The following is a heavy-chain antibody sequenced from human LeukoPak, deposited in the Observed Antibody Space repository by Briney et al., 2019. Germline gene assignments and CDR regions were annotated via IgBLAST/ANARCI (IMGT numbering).Heavy chain of an antibody. CDR1: GGSISSYY. J-gene: IGHJ4*02. D-gene: IGHD3-22*01. CDR3: ARLQDYDGSGLDY. V-gene: IGHV4-59*08. CDR2: IYYSGST. Sequence: SETLSLTCTVSGGSISSYYWSWIRQPPGKGLEWIGHIYYSGSTNYNPSLKSRVTISVDTSKNQFSLKLSSVTAADTAVYYCARLQDYDGSGLDYWGQGTLVTVSS.